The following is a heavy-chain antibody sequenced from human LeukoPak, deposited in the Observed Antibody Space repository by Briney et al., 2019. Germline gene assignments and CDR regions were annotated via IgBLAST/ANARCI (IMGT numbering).Heavy chain of an antibody. D-gene: IGHD3-16*01. CDR3: ATECRYDYVWGSYYY. Sequence: SVKVSCKASGGTFSSYAISWVRQAPGQGLEWMGRIIPILGIANYAQKFQGRVTITADKSTSTAYMELSSLRSEDTAVYYCATECRYDYVWGSYYYWGQGTLVTVSS. J-gene: IGHJ4*02. CDR2: IIPILGIA. V-gene: IGHV1-69*04. CDR1: GGTFSSYA.